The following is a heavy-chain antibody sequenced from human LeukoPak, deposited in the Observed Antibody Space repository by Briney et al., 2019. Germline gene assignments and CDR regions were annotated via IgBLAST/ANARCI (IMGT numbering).Heavy chain of an antibody. CDR2: MNPNSGNT. V-gene: IGHV1-8*01. Sequence: ASVKVSCKASGYTFTSYDINWVRQATGQGLEWMGWMNPNSGNTGYAQKFQGRVTMTRNTSISTAYMELSSLRSEDTAVYYCARGFSMVRGVITNYWGQGTLVTVSS. CDR3: ARGFSMVRGVITNY. D-gene: IGHD3-10*01. J-gene: IGHJ4*02. CDR1: GYTFTSYD.